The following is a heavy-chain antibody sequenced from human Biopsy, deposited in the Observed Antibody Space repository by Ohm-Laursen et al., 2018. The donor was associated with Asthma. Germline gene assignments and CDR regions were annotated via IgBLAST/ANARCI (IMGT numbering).Heavy chain of an antibody. CDR3: ARTYYDFLTGQVNDAFAT. CDR1: GYTFISYA. CDR2: INAGNGNT. V-gene: IGHV1-3*01. J-gene: IGHJ3*02. Sequence: ASVKVSCKASGYTFISYAIHWVRQAPGQRLEWMGGINAGNGNTKYSQKFQGRVTITRDTSASTAYMELSSLRSEDTAVYYCARTYYDFLTGQVNDAFATWGQGTMVTVSS. D-gene: IGHD3-9*01.